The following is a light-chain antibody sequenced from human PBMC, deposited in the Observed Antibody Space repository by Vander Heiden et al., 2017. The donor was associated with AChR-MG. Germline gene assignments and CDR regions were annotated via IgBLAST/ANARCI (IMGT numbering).Light chain of an antibody. J-gene: IGLJ2*01. V-gene: IGLV3-21*02. Sequence: SYVLTQPPSVSVAPGQTARSTCWGNNIGSKSVHWYQQKPGQAPVLVVYDDSDRPSGIPERFSGSNSGNTATLTISRVEAGDEADYYCQVWDSSSDHVVFGGGTKLTVL. CDR1: NIGSKS. CDR3: QVWDSSSDHVV. CDR2: DDS.